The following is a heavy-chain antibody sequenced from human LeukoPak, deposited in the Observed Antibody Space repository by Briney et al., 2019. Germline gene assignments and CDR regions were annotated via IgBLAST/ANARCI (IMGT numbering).Heavy chain of an antibody. CDR1: KFNFA. D-gene: IGHD6-6*01. CDR2: ISGSGDST. V-gene: IGHV3-23*01. J-gene: IGHJ4*02. CDR3: AKGHFTSSSFFDV. Sequence: PGESLRLSCAASKFNFAMSWVRQTAGKRLEWVSAISGSGDSTFYADSVKGRFTISRDNSKNTLYLQMNSLRVEDTATYYCAKGHFTSSSFFDVWGQGTLVTVSS.